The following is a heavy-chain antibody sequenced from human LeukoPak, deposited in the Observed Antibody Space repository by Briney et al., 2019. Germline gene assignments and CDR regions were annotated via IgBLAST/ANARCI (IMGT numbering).Heavy chain of an antibody. CDR3: ARTKYSSTSLPRTKGWFDP. D-gene: IGHD6-6*01. CDR2: IFYSGNT. CDR1: GGSISTYY. V-gene: IGHV4-59*06. Sequence: SETLSLTCTVSGGSISTYYWSWIRQPPGKGLEWIGYIFYSGNTYYNPSLKSRVTISVDTSKNQFSLKLSSVTAADTAVYYCARTKYSSTSLPRTKGWFDPWGQGTLVTVSS. J-gene: IGHJ5*02.